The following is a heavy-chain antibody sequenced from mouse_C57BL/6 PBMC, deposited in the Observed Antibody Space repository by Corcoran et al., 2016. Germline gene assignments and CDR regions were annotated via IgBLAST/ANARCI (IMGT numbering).Heavy chain of an antibody. D-gene: IGHD2-3*01. Sequence: QVQLKQSGAELVRPGASVKLSCKASGYTFTDYYINWVKQRPGQGLEWIARIYPGNGNTYYNEKFKGKATLTAEKSSSTAYMQLSSLTSEDSAVYFCAGDGPLQGFAYWGQGTLVTVSS. J-gene: IGHJ3*01. CDR1: GYTFTDYY. CDR3: AGDGPLQGFAY. CDR2: IYPGNGNT. V-gene: IGHV1-76*01.